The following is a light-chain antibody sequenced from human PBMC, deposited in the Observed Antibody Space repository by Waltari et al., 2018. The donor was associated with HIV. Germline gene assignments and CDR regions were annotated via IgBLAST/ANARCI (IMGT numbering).Light chain of an antibody. V-gene: IGLV2-14*01. CDR3: SSYTSGSVV. Sequence: QSALTQPASVSGSPGQSITLSSPGTSSDVGAYNYVSWYQQHPGKAPQLMIYEVSNRPSGVSTRFSGSKSGNTASLTISGLQAEDEADYYCSSYTSGSVVFGGGTKLTVL. J-gene: IGLJ2*01. CDR1: SSDVGAYNY. CDR2: EVS.